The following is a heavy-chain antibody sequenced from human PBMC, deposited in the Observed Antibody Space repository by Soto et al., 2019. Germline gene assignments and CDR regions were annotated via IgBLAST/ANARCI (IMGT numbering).Heavy chain of an antibody. CDR3: ARGHGSGYDFWSGYYPPPYYYYGMDV. Sequence: ASLTVSCEASRYIFPHNYRQWVRHAPGKELRWMGCMNPNSGNTGYTQKFQGRVTMTRNTSISTAYMELSSLRSEDTAVYYCARGHGSGYDFWSGYYPPPYYYYGMDVWGQGTTVTVS. J-gene: IGHJ6*02. CDR1: RYIFPHNY. D-gene: IGHD3-3*01. V-gene: IGHV1-8*02. CDR2: MNPNSGNT.